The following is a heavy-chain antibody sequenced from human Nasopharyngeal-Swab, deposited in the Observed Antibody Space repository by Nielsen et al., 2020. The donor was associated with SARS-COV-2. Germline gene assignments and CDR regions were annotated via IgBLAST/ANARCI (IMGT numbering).Heavy chain of an antibody. CDR1: GFTFDDYG. D-gene: IGHD3-22*01. V-gene: IGHV3-20*04. Sequence: GESLKISCAASGFTFDDYGMSWVRQAPGKGLEWVSGINWNGGSTGYADSVKGRFTISRDSAKNSLYLQMNSLRAEDTALYYCARDYYDSSGSAKGNDYWGQGTLVTVSS. CDR2: INWNGGST. CDR3: ARDYYDSSGSAKGNDY. J-gene: IGHJ4*02.